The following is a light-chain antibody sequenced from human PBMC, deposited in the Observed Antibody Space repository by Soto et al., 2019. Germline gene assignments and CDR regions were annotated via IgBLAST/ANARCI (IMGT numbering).Light chain of an antibody. CDR1: PPISSW. CDR2: KAS. Sequence: DIPVTPSPSTLSGSVGARVTITCRASPPISSWLAWYQQKPGKAPKLLIYKASTLKSGVPSRFSGSGYGTEFTLTISSLQPDDFATYYCQQYNGYSRTFGQGTKV. V-gene: IGKV1-5*03. J-gene: IGKJ1*01. CDR3: QQYNGYSRT.